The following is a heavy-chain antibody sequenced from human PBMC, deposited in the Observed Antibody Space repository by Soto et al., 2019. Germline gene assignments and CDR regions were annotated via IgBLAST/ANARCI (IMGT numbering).Heavy chain of an antibody. V-gene: IGHV1-69*01. CDR2: IIPIFGTA. D-gene: IGHD5-12*01. CDR1: GGTFSSYA. Sequence: QVQLVQSGAEVKKPGSSVKVSCKASGGTFSSYAISWVRQAPGQGLEWMGGIIPIFGTANYEQKFQGRVTITADESTSTAYMELSSLRSEDTAVYYCARARVRVATISYYYYGMDVWGQGTTVTVSS. CDR3: ARARVRVATISYYYYGMDV. J-gene: IGHJ6*02.